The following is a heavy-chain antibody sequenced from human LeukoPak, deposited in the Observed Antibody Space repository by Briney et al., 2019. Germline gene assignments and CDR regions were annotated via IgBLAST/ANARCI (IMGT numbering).Heavy chain of an antibody. CDR3: AKTLENSGYPKTRESTIFDY. J-gene: IGHJ4*02. D-gene: IGHD5-12*01. CDR1: GFTFSSYW. V-gene: IGHV3-74*01. CDR2: INTDGSST. Sequence: GGSLRLSCAASGFTFSSYWMHWVRQAPGKGLVWVSRINTDGSSTSYADSVKGRFTISRDNSKNTLYLQMNSLRAEDTAVYYCAKTLENSGYPKTRESTIFDYWGQGTLVTVSS.